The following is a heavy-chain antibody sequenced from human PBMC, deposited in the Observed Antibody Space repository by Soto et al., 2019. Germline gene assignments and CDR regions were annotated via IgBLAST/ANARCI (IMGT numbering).Heavy chain of an antibody. D-gene: IGHD1-1*01. CDR3: ARDLWVEPELYYYGMDV. V-gene: IGHV4-38-2*02. CDR1: GFPISSTYS. J-gene: IGHJ6*02. Sequence: SETLSLTCLVSGFPISSTYSWGWIRQPPGKGLEWIGSISHSGTTYYNPSLKSRLTISVDTSKNHFSLRLTSVTAADTAVYYCARDLWVEPELYYYGMDVWGQGTTVTVSS. CDR2: ISHSGTT.